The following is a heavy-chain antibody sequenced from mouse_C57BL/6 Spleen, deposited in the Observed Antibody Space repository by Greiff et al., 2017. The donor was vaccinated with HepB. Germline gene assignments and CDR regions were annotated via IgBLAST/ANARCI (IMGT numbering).Heavy chain of an antibody. CDR3: ALITTVVAHFDY. D-gene: IGHD1-1*01. CDR2: ISSGGSYT. CDR1: GFTFSSYG. Sequence: EVMLVESGGDLVKPGGSLKLSCAASGFTFSSYGMSWVRQTPDKRLEWVATISSGGSYTYYPDSVKGRFTISRDNAKNTLYLQMSSLKSEDTAMYYCALITTVVAHFDYWGQGTTLTVSS. J-gene: IGHJ2*01. V-gene: IGHV5-6*01.